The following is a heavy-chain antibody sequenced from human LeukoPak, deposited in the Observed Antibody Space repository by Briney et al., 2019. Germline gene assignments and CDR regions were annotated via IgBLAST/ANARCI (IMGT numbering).Heavy chain of an antibody. Sequence: ASVKVSCKASGGTFSNYAINWVRQAPGQGLEWMGGIIPIFGTAHYAQKFQGRVTITADESTNTAYMEMRSLRSEDTAVYYCARGWLGETTVVTPYNYWGQGTLVTVSS. J-gene: IGHJ4*02. CDR2: IIPIFGTA. D-gene: IGHD4-23*01. V-gene: IGHV1-69*13. CDR1: GGTFSNYA. CDR3: ARGWLGETTVVTPYNY.